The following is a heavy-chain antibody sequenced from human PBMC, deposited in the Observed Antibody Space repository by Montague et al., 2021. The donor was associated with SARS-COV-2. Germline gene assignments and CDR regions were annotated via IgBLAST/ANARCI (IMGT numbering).Heavy chain of an antibody. CDR2: ISSSGSTI. CDR1: GFTFSNYE. J-gene: IGHJ6*02. CDR3: ARDRGYGDFYYYGMDV. V-gene: IGHV3-48*03. Sequence: SLRLSCAASGFTFSNYEMNWVRQVPGKGLEWVLYISSSGSTIYYADSVKGRFTISRDNAQNSLYLQMNSLRAEDTGVYYCARDRGYGDFYYYGMDVWGQGTTVTVSS. D-gene: IGHD3-10*01.